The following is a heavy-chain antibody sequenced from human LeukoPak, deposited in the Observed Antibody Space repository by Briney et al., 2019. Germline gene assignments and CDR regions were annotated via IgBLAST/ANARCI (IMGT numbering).Heavy chain of an antibody. V-gene: IGHV1-2*06. CDR2: INPNSGGT. CDR1: GYTFTGYY. D-gene: IGHD3-10*01. J-gene: IGHJ5*02. Sequence: ASVTVSCKASGYTFTGYYMHWVRQAPGQGLEWMGRINPNSGGTNYAQKFQGRVTMTRDTSISTAYMELSRLRSDDTAVYYCARGSHYYGSGSYYNVDWFDPWGQGTLVTVSS. CDR3: ARGSHYYGSGSYYNVDWFDP.